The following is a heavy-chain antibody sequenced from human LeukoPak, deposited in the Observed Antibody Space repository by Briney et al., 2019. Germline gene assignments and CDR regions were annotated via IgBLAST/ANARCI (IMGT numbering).Heavy chain of an antibody. CDR2: IYTSGST. V-gene: IGHV4-61*02. D-gene: IGHD2-8*01. CDR1: GGSISSGSYY. CDR3: ARARGGEGNGATGYMDV. Sequence: SETLSLTCTVSGGSISSGSYYWSWIRQPAGKGLEWIGRIYTSGSTNYNPSLKSRVTISVDTSKNQFSLKLSSVTAADTAVYYCARARGGEGNGATGYMDVWGKGTTVTVSS. J-gene: IGHJ6*03.